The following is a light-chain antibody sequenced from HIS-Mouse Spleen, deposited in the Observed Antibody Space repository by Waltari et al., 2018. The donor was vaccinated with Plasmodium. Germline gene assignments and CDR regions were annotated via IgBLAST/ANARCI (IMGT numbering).Light chain of an antibody. CDR3: QQYNNWSFT. Sequence: EIVMTQSPATLSVSPGERATLSCRASQSVSSTLAWYQQKPGQAPRLLIYGASTGSPGIPARFSGSGSGTEFTLTISSLQSEDFAVYYCQQYNNWSFTFGPGTKVDIK. J-gene: IGKJ3*01. V-gene: IGKV3-15*01. CDR1: QSVSST. CDR2: GAS.